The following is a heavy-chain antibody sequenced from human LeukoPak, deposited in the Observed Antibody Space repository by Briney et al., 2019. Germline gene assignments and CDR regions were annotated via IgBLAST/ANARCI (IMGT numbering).Heavy chain of an antibody. J-gene: IGHJ6*03. V-gene: IGHV3-23*01. D-gene: IGHD3-9*01. Sequence: GGSLRLSCAASGFTFSSYGMSWVRQAPGKGLEWVSAISGSGGSTYYADSVKGRFTISRDNSKNTLYLQMNSLRAEDTAVYYCAKVPESLRYFGRYYYYMDVWGKGTTVTISS. CDR1: GFTFSSYG. CDR3: AKVPESLRYFGRYYYYMDV. CDR2: ISGSGGST.